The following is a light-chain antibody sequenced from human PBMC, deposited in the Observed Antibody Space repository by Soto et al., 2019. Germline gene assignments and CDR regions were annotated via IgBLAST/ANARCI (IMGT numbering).Light chain of an antibody. CDR1: QSVSSN. J-gene: IGKJ2*01. CDR3: QQYNDWPPYT. Sequence: EMVMTQSPATLSVSPGERATLSCRASQSVSSNLAWYQQKPGQAPRLLVYGASTRVTGIPARFSGSRSGTEFTLTISSLQSEDFAVYFCQQYNDWPPYTFSQGTKLEIK. V-gene: IGKV3-15*01. CDR2: GAS.